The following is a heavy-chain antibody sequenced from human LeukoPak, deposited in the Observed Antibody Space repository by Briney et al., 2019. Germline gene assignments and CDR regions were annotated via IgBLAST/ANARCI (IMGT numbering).Heavy chain of an antibody. J-gene: IGHJ4*02. V-gene: IGHV3-48*03. D-gene: IGHD3-22*01. Sequence: PGGSLRLSCAASGFTFSSYEMNWVRQAPGKGLEWVSYISSSGSTIYYADSVKGRFTISRDNAENSLYLQMNSLRAEDTAVYYCARDALYDSSGYSLDYWGQGTLVTVSS. CDR1: GFTFSSYE. CDR3: ARDALYDSSGYSLDY. CDR2: ISSSGSTI.